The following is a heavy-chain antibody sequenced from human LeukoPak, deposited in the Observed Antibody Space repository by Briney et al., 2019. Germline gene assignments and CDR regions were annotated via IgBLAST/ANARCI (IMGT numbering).Heavy chain of an antibody. V-gene: IGHV5-51*01. CDR1: GYSFTSYW. D-gene: IGHD3-22*01. CDR3: APYYDSSGSFFDY. CDR2: IYPGDSDT. J-gene: IGHJ4*02. Sequence: GESLKISCKGSGYSFTSYWIGWVRQMPGKGLEWMGIIYPGDSDTRYSPSFQGQVTISADKSISTAYLQWSSLKASDTAMYYCAPYYDSSGSFFDYGAKGTLVPVSS.